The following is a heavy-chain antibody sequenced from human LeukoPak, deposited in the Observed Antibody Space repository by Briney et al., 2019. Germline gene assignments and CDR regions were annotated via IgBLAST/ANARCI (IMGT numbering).Heavy chain of an antibody. CDR3: ARARGNDGYMDV. CDR2: INPNSGGT. V-gene: IGHV1-2*02. J-gene: IGHJ6*03. CDR1: GYTFTGYY. Sequence: ASVKVSCKASGYTFTGYYMHWVRQAPGQGLEWMGWINPNSGGTNYAQKFQGRVTMTRDTSISTAYMELSRLRSDDTAVYYCARARGNDGYMDVWGKGTTVTVSS.